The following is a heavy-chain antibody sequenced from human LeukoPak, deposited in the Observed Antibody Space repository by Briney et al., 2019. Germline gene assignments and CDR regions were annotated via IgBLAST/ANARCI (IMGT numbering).Heavy chain of an antibody. Sequence: VASVKVSCKASGYTFTDYGISWVRQAPGEGLEWMGWISAYNGNTNYAEEIQGRVTMTTDTSTSTAHMELRSLRSDDTAVYYCARVKGGIAVAGTRNWFDPWGQGTLVTVSS. V-gene: IGHV1-18*01. J-gene: IGHJ5*02. CDR1: GYTFTDYG. CDR2: ISAYNGNT. D-gene: IGHD6-19*01. CDR3: ARVKGGIAVAGTRNWFDP.